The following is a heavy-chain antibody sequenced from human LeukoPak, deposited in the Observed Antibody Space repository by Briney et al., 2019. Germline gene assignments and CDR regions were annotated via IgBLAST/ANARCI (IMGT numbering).Heavy chain of an antibody. D-gene: IGHD6-13*01. Sequence: ASLKVSCKASGYTFTSYYMHWVPQTPGQGLKWIAIINPSGGSTRYAQKFQDRVTMTRDTSASTLYMELSSLSSEDTAVYYCARGPATGTAWPFDYWGQGSLVTVSS. J-gene: IGHJ4*02. CDR3: ARGPATGTAWPFDY. CDR2: INPSGGST. CDR1: GYTFTSYY. V-gene: IGHV1-46*01.